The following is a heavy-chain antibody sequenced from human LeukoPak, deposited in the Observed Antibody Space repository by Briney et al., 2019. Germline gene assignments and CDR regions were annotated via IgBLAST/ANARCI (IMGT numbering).Heavy chain of an antibody. CDR3: ASGFRGQLGYFDY. CDR1: GYTFTRYG. V-gene: IGHV1-18*01. J-gene: IGHJ4*02. Sequence: AASEKVSSKASGYTFTRYGICWVRQAPGQGLEWRGWISAYNGNTNYAQKLQGRVTMTPDTSTSTAYMELRSVRSDDTAVYYCASGFRGQLGYFDYWGQGTLVTVSS. D-gene: IGHD1-1*01. CDR2: ISAYNGNT.